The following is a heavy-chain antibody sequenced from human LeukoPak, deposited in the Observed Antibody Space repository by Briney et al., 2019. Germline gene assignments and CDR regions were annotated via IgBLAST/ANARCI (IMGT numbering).Heavy chain of an antibody. CDR3: AKAGHYGSGSYYSDY. Sequence: GGSLRLSCAASGFIFSSYAMTWVRQAPGRGLEWLSTISGSGTTTYYVDSVKGRFTVSRDNSKNTLYLQMSSLRAGDTAVYYCAKAGHYGSGSYYSDYWGPGTLVTVSP. V-gene: IGHV3-23*01. D-gene: IGHD3-10*01. J-gene: IGHJ4*02. CDR2: ISGSGTTT. CDR1: GFIFSSYA.